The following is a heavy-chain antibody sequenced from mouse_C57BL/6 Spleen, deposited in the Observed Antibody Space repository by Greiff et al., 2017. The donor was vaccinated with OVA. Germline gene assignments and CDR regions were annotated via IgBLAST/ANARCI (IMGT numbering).Heavy chain of an antibody. Sequence: VQRVESGAELVRPGASVTLSCKASGYTFTDYEMHWVKQTPVHGLAWIGAIDPETGGTAYNQKFKGKAILTADKSSSTAYMELRSLTSEDSAVYYCTRRGDAMDYWGQGTSVTVSS. CDR3: TRRGDAMDY. V-gene: IGHV1-15*01. CDR2: IDPETGGT. CDR1: GYTFTDYE. J-gene: IGHJ4*01.